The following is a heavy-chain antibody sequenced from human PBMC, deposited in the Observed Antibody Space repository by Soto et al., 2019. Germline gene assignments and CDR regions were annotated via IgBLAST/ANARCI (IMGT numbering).Heavy chain of an antibody. V-gene: IGHV3-30*03. CDR3: ARVLAARRNWFDP. Sequence: GGSLRLSCAASGFTFSSYGMHWVRQAPGKGLEWVAVISYDGSNKYYADSVKGRFTISRDNARNSLYLQMNRLRAEDTAVYYCARVLAARRNWFDPWGQGTLVTVSS. D-gene: IGHD6-6*01. J-gene: IGHJ5*02. CDR2: ISYDGSNK. CDR1: GFTFSSYG.